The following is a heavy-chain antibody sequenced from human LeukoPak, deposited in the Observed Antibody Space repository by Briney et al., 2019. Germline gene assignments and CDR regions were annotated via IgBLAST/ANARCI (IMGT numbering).Heavy chain of an antibody. J-gene: IGHJ3*02. CDR1: GDTFSNYA. CDR3: ARSGDSSGYYFPWGAFDI. D-gene: IGHD3-22*01. Sequence: GASVKVSCKASGDTFSNYAISWVRQAPGKGLEWMGGIIPIFGTANYAQKFQGRVTITADESTSTAYMELSSLRSEDTAVYYCARSGDSSGYYFPWGAFDIWGQGTMVTVSS. V-gene: IGHV1-69*13. CDR2: IIPIFGTA.